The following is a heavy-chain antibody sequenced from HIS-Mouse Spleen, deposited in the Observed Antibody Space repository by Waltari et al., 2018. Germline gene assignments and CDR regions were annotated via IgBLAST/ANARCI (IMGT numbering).Heavy chain of an antibody. V-gene: IGHV1-24*01. D-gene: IGHD7-27*01. J-gene: IGHJ3*02. CDR2: VDPEDGET. CDR1: GYTLTELS. CDR3: ATRTGDVAFDI. Sequence: QVQLVQSGAEVKKPGASVKVSGKVSGYTLTELSMHWVRRAPGKGVEWMVGVDPEDGETINEQKYQGRVTMTEETSTDTAYMELSSLRSEDTAVYYCATRTGDVAFDIWGQGTMVTVSS.